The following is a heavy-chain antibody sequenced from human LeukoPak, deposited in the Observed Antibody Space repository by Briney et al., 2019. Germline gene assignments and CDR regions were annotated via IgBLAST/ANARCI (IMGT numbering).Heavy chain of an antibody. CDR3: ARNPPGGYYGSGSYGTFDY. J-gene: IGHJ4*02. V-gene: IGHV4-30-4*08. CDR2: IYYSGST. Sequence: SETLSLTCTVSGGSISSGDYYWSWIRQPPGKGLEWLGYIYYSGSTYYNPSLKSRVTISVDTSKNQFSLKLSSVTAADTAVYYCARNPPGGYYGSGSYGTFDYWGQGTLVTVSS. CDR1: GGSISSGDYY. D-gene: IGHD3-10*01.